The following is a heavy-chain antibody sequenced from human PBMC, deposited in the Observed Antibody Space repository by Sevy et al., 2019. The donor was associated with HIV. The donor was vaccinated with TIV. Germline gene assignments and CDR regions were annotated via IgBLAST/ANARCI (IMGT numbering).Heavy chain of an antibody. CDR1: GFAFSTHA. J-gene: IGHJ4*01. CDR3: ARDGGNSVKWYPLY. CDR2: ISSEGTET. Sequence: GGSLRLSCAASGFAFSTHAMHWVRQSPGKGLEWVAVISSEGTETFYAASVEGRFPISRDNSKNTLSLQLNSLRPEDTAVYYCARDGGNSVKWYPLYWGHGTLVTVSS. V-gene: IGHV3-30-3*01. D-gene: IGHD2-2*01.